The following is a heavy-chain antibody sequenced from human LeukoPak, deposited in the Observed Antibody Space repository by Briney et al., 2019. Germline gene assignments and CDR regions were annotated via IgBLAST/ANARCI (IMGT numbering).Heavy chain of an antibody. CDR2: VKSKADDGTT. V-gene: IGHV3-15*01. Sequence: GGSLRLSCEASGFSFTNTWMSWVRQAPGKGLEWVGRVKSKADDGTTDYAAPVQGRFTISRDDSKNTLSLQMNSLKTEDAAVYYCATEGGSGSYYGDDAFDMWGQGTMVTVSS. CDR1: GFSFTNTW. D-gene: IGHD3-10*01. J-gene: IGHJ3*02. CDR3: ATEGGSGSYYGDDAFDM.